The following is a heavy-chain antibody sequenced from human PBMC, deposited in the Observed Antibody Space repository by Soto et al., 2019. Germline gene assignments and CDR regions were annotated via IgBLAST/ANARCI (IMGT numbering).Heavy chain of an antibody. D-gene: IGHD2-21*02. V-gene: IGHV3-33*01. CDR3: ARDADVDCGGYCYPGY. CDR2: LWYDGSNK. Sequence: QVQLVESGGGVVQPGRSLRLSCAASGFTFSSYAMHWVRQAPGKGLEWMAVLWYDGSNKYYADSVKGRFTISRDNSKTTLYLQMHSLRAEDTAVYYCARDADVDCGGYCYPGYWGQGTLVTVSS. J-gene: IGHJ4*02. CDR1: GFTFSSYA.